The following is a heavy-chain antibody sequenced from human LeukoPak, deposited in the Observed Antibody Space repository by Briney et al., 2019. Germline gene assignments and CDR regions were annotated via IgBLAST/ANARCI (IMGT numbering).Heavy chain of an antibody. J-gene: IGHJ4*02. CDR1: GYSISSGYY. Sequence: PSETLSLTCTVSGYSISSGYYWGWIRQPPGKGLEWIGSIYHSGSTYYNPSLKSRVTISVDTSKNQFSLKLSSVTAADTAVYYCAREGIAVAGWVPYWGQGTLVTVSS. CDR3: AREGIAVAGWVPY. V-gene: IGHV4-38-2*02. D-gene: IGHD6-19*01. CDR2: IYHSGST.